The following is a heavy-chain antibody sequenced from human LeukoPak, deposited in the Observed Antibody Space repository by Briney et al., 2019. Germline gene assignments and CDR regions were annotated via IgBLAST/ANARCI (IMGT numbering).Heavy chain of an antibody. CDR3: ARDGDGFCSGRPGVAFDI. CDR2: INPHSGGT. CDR1: GYTFTGYY. Sequence: GASVKVSCKASGYTFTGYYMHWVRQAPGQGLEWMGWINPHSGGTNYAQKFQGRVTMTRDTSISTAYMELSRLRSDDTAVYYCARDGDGFCSGRPGVAFDIWGQGAMVTVSS. V-gene: IGHV1-2*02. J-gene: IGHJ3*02. D-gene: IGHD2-15*01.